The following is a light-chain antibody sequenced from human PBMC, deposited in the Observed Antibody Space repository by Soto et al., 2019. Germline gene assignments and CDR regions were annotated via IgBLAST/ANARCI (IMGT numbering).Light chain of an antibody. J-gene: IGKJ2*01. CDR2: GAS. Sequence: EIVLTQSPGTLSLFPGERATLSCRASQSVSSTYFDWYRQKPGQPPSLLIYGASNRATGVPDRFSGSGSGTDFTLTIGSLQAEDVAVYYCQQDYDIPYTFGQGTRLEI. V-gene: IGKV3-20*01. CDR1: QSVSSTY. CDR3: QQDYDIPYT.